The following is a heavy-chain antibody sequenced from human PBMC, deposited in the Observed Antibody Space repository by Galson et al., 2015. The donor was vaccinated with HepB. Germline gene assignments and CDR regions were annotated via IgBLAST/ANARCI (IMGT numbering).Heavy chain of an antibody. J-gene: IGHJ4*02. Sequence: SVKVSCKASGGTFSSYAISWVRQAPGQGLEWMGGIIPIFDTANYAQKFQGRVTITADESTSTAYMELSSLRSEDTAVYYCARTGGLPTLSGYFDYWGQGTLVTVSS. CDR3: ARTGGLPTLSGYFDY. V-gene: IGHV1-69*13. CDR1: GGTFSSYA. CDR2: IIPIFDTA. D-gene: IGHD5-18*01.